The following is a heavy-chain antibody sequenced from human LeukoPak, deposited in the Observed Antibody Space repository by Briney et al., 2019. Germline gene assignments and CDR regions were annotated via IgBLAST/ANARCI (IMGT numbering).Heavy chain of an antibody. Sequence: PSETLSLTCTVSGGSISSYFWSWIRQPAGKGLEWIGRINTSGSTNYNPSLKSRVTISADKSTNQFSLKLSSVTAADTAVYYCARDRFGDLNYFDYWGQGTLVTVSS. V-gene: IGHV4-4*07. D-gene: IGHD3-3*01. J-gene: IGHJ4*02. CDR1: GGSISSYF. CDR3: ARDRFGDLNYFDY. CDR2: INTSGST.